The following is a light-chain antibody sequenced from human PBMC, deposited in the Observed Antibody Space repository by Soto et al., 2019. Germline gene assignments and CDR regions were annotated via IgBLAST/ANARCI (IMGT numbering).Light chain of an antibody. V-gene: IGKV3-20*01. Sequence: EIVLTQSPGPLFLSQGERATLSGRASQRVSGSYLAWYQQKPGQAPRLLIYGASSRATGIPDRFSGSGSGTDFTLTISRLEPEDFAVYYCQQYGSSPPYTFGQGTKLEIK. CDR1: QRVSGSY. CDR3: QQYGSSPPYT. J-gene: IGKJ2*01. CDR2: GAS.